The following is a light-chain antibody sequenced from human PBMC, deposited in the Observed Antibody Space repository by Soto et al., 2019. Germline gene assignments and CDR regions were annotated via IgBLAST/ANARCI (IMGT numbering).Light chain of an antibody. CDR3: QQYESPPFT. J-gene: IGKJ3*01. V-gene: IGKV1-33*01. Sequence: DIQMTQSPSSLSASVGDRVTITCQASQDINKNLIWYQQKPGKAPKLLIYDASDLETGVPSRFSGSGSGTGFTFTISRLEPEDFAVYYCQQYESPPFTFGPGTKVDIK. CDR1: QDINKN. CDR2: DAS.